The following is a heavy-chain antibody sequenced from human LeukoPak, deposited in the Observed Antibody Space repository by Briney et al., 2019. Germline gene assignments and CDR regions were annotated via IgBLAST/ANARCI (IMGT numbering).Heavy chain of an antibody. CDR1: GDILRSNIW. CDR3: ARNYYSNAFDI. V-gene: IGHV4-4*02. J-gene: IGHJ3*02. Sequence: SETLPLTCAVSGDILRSNIWWSWVRQTPGMGLEWIGQIYHSGSTNYNPSLKSRVTISVDKSNNQFSLKLSSVTAADTAVYYCARNYYSNAFDIWGQGTMVTVSS. CDR2: IYHSGST. D-gene: IGHD3-22*01.